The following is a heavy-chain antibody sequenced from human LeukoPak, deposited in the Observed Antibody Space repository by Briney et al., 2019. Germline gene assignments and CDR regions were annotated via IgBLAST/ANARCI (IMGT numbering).Heavy chain of an antibody. V-gene: IGHV3-30*04. CDR1: GFTFSSYA. Sequence: GRSLRLSCAASGFTFSSYAMHWVRQAPGKGLEWVAVISYDGSNKYYADSVRGRFTISRDNSNNTLYLQMNSLRDEDPAVYYCSKEGVRCCHDDYWGRGTLVTVSP. CDR2: ISYDGSNK. D-gene: IGHD2-2*01. J-gene: IGHJ4*02. CDR3: SKEGVRCCHDDY.